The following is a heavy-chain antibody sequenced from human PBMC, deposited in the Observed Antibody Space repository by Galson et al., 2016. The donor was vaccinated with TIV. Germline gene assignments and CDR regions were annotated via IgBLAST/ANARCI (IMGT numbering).Heavy chain of an antibody. J-gene: IGHJ4*02. V-gene: IGHV5-51*03. CDR2: IYPGDSDT. D-gene: IGHD3-22*01. CDR3: ARVVTSTSPFDY. Sequence: QSGAEVTKPGESLKISCKGSGYSFTNSYIAWVRQMPGKGLEWMAIIYPGDSDTRYSPSFQGQVTISADKSISTAYLQWSSLKASDTAMYFCARVVTSTSPFDYWGKGTLVTVSS. CDR1: GYSFTNSY.